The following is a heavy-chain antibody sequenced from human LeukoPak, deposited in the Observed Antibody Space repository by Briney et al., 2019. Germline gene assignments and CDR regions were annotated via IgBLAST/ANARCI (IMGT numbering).Heavy chain of an antibody. V-gene: IGHV1-46*01. Sequence: ASVKVSCKASGGTFSSYAISWVRQAPGQGLEWMGIINPSGGSTSYAQKFQGRVTMTRDTSTSTVYMELSSLRSEDTAVYYCARGGLIVGTLNAFDIWGQGTMVTVSS. D-gene: IGHD3-22*01. CDR3: ARGGLIVGTLNAFDI. J-gene: IGHJ3*02. CDR1: GGTFSSYA. CDR2: INPSGGST.